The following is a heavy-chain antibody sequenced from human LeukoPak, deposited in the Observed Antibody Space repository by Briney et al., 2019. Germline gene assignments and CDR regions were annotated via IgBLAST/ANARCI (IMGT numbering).Heavy chain of an antibody. CDR2: IQFDGSNK. J-gene: IGHJ3*01. V-gene: IGHV3-30*02. D-gene: IGHD5-18*01. CDR3: AKDLNPAMVTRTFDL. Sequence: GGSLRLSCTASGFIFNNYGMHWLRQAPGKGLEWLAFIQFDGSNKYSAASVKGRFTISRDNTQTTLYLEMNSLRAEDTAMYYCAKDLNPAMVTRTFDLWGQGTMVTVSS. CDR1: GFIFNNYG.